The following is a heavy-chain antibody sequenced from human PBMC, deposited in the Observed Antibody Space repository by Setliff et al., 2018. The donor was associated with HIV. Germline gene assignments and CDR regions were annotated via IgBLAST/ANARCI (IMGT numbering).Heavy chain of an antibody. CDR2: TYYSGST. V-gene: IGHV4-61*03. D-gene: IGHD3-16*02. CDR3: ARGYYYDYVWGNYRYTGFDY. CDR1: GDSVSSRSYY. Sequence: SETLSLTCTVSGDSVSSRSYYWSWIRQPPGKGLEWIGYTYYSGSTNYNPSLKSRVTISVDTAKNHFSLKLRSVTAADTAVYYCARGYYYDYVWGNYRYTGFDYWGQGTLVTVSS. J-gene: IGHJ4*02.